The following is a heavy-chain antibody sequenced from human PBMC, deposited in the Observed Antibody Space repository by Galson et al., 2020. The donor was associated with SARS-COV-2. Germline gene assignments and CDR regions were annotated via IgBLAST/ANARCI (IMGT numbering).Heavy chain of an antibody. Sequence: GGSLRLSCEASGFTFDEYAVHWVRQAPGKGLEWVSSINWSGERVAYADSVKGRFTLSRDNAKSSVHLQMRSLRTDDTAFYYCVKDLGLGDYPGYNWFESWGQGTLVTVSS. J-gene: IGHJ5*01. D-gene: IGHD3-16*01. V-gene: IGHV3-9*01. CDR2: INWSGERV. CDR3: VKDLGLGDYPGYNWFES. CDR1: GFTFDEYA.